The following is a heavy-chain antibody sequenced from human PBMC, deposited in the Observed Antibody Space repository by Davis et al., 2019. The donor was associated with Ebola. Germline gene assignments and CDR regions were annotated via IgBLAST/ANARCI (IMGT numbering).Heavy chain of an antibody. CDR1: GFTFSSYE. CDR3: ARGYYDFWSGTYYYGMDV. D-gene: IGHD3-3*01. V-gene: IGHV3-48*03. Sequence: GGSLRLSCAASGFTFSSYEMNWVRQAPGKGLEWVSYISSSGSTIYYADSVKGRFTISRDNAKNSLYLQMNSLRAEDTAVYYCARGYYDFWSGTYYYGMDVWGQGTTVTVSS. J-gene: IGHJ6*02. CDR2: ISSSGSTI.